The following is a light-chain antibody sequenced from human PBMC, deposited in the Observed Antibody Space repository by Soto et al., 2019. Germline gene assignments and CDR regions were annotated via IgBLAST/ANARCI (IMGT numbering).Light chain of an antibody. CDR3: QQYNSYSPWT. CDR1: QDIANY. Sequence: GDRVTITCRASQDIANYLAWYQQKPGKAPKFLIYATSTFQSGVPSRFSGSGSGTEFTLTISSLQPDDFATYYCQQYNSYSPWTFGQGTKVDI. J-gene: IGKJ1*01. V-gene: IGKV1-9*01. CDR2: ATS.